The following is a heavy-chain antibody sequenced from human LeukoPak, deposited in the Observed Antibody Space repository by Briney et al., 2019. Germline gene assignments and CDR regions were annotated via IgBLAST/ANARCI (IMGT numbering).Heavy chain of an antibody. CDR3: AKRGPAGAGKSPDYFDY. Sequence: PGGSLRLSCAASGFTFSSYVVSWVRQAQGKGLEWVSAIIGSGDRTYYADSVKGRFTISRDNSKNTVYLQMNSLRAEDTAVYYCAKRGPAGAGKSPDYFDYWGQGTLVTVSS. J-gene: IGHJ4*02. CDR2: IIGSGDRT. D-gene: IGHD6-19*01. CDR1: GFTFSSYV. V-gene: IGHV3-23*01.